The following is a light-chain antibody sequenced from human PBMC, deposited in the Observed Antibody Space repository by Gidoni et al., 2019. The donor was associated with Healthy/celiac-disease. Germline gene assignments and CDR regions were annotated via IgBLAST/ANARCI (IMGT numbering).Light chain of an antibody. CDR2: GAS. Sequence: EIVLTQSPGTMSLSPGERATLSCRAIQRVSSSYLAWYQQKPGQAPRLLIYGASSRATGIPDRFSGSGSGTDFTLTISRLEPEDFAVYYCQQYGSSPRSFGQGTKLEIK. J-gene: IGKJ2*04. CDR1: QRVSSSY. V-gene: IGKV3-20*01. CDR3: QQYGSSPRS.